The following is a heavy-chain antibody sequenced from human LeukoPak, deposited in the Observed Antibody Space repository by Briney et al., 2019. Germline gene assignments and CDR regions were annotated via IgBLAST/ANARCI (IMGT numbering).Heavy chain of an antibody. J-gene: IGHJ4*02. CDR1: GFTFSSYS. CDR3: VRDGITIFGVVNY. V-gene: IGHV3-21*01. Sequence: PGGSLRLSCAASGFTFSSYSMNWVRQAPGKGLEWVSSISSSSSYIYYADSVKGRFTISRDNAKNSLYLQMNSLRAEDTAVYYCVRDGITIFGVVNYWGQGTLVTVSS. D-gene: IGHD3-3*01. CDR2: ISSSSSYI.